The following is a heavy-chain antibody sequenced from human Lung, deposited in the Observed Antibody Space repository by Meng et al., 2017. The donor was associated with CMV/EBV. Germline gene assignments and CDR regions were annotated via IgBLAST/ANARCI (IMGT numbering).Heavy chain of an antibody. V-gene: IGHV3-30-3*01. Sequence: GESLKISCAASGFTFSSYAMHWVRQAPGKALEWVAVISYDGSNKYYADSVKGRFTISRDNSKNTLYLQMNSLRAEDTAVYYCARESQIGFDYWGQGTLVTVSS. CDR1: GFTFSSYA. CDR2: ISYDGSNK. CDR3: ARESQIGFDY. D-gene: IGHD2/OR15-2a*01. J-gene: IGHJ4*02.